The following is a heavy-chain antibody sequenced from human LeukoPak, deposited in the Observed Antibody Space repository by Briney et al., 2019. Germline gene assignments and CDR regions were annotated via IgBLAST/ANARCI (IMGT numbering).Heavy chain of an antibody. CDR1: GGSISSNNW. J-gene: IGHJ6*02. CDR2: IYHSGSP. CDR3: GVLYYYYGMDV. V-gene: IGHV4-4*02. Sequence: SETLSLTCAVSGGSISSNNWWGWVRQPPGKGLEWIGEIYHSGSPNYNPSLKSRVTISVDKSRNHFSLNLSSVTAADTAVYYCGVLYYYYGMDVWGQGTTVTVSS.